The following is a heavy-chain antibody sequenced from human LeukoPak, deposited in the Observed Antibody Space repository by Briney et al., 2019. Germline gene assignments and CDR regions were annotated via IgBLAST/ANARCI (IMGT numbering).Heavy chain of an antibody. J-gene: IGHJ4*02. CDR1: GGSISSYY. D-gene: IGHD2-8*01. Sequence: PSETLSLTCTVSGGSISSYYWSWIRQPAGKGLEWIGRIYTSGSTNYNPSPKSRVTMSVDTSKNQFSLKLSSVTAADTAVYYCAMTRVVLGYCTNGVCYDVEGDYWGQGTLVTVSS. V-gene: IGHV4-4*07. CDR2: IYTSGST. CDR3: AMTRVVLGYCTNGVCYDVEGDY.